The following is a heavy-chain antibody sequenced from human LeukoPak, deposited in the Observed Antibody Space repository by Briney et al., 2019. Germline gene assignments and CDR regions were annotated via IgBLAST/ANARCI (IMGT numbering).Heavy chain of an antibody. CDR1: GGSISSYY. CDR2: IYYSGST. Sequence: SETLSLTCSVSGGSISSYYWSWIRQPPGKGLEWIGYIYYSGSTNYNPSLKSRVTISVDTSKNQFSLRLSSVTAADTAVYYCARDQNNRFDPWGQGTLVTVSS. CDR3: ARDQNNRFDP. J-gene: IGHJ5*02. V-gene: IGHV4-59*01.